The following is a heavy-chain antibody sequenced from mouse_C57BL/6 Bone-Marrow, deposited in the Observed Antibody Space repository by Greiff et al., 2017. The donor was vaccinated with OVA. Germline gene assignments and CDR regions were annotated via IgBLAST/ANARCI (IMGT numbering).Heavy chain of an antibody. V-gene: IGHV10-1*01. J-gene: IGHJ3*01. CDR2: IRSKSNNYAT. CDR1: GFSFNTYA. Sequence: EVKLMESGGGLVQPKGSLKLSCAASGFSFNTYAMNWVRQAPGKGLEWVARIRSKSNNYATYYADSVKDRFTISRDDSESMLYLQMNNLKTEDTAMYYCVRQGNYAAWFAYWGQGTLVTVSA. CDR3: VRQGNYAAWFAY. D-gene: IGHD2-1*01.